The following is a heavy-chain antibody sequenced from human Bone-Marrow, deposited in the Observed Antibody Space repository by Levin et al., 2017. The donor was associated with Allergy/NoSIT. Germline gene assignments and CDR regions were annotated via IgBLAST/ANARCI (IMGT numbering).Heavy chain of an antibody. CDR2: IKEDGSEK. D-gene: IGHD5-24*01. V-gene: IGHV3-7*01. Sequence: GESLKISCAACGFTFSNSWMSWVRQTPGKGLEWVANIKEDGSEKYYVDSVKGRFTISRDNAKNSLYVQMNSLRAEDTAVYYCARDQFRRATIGARWFDPWGQGTLVIVSS. CDR1: GFTFSNSW. CDR3: ARDQFRRATIGARWFDP. J-gene: IGHJ5*02.